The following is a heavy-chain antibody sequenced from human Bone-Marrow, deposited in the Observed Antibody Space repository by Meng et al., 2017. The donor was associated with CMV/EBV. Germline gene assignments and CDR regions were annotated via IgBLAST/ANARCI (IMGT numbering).Heavy chain of an antibody. CDR1: GFIFSGEW. CDR3: AKLLTSDPSDAFDI. V-gene: IGHV3-30*02. D-gene: IGHD2-15*01. J-gene: IGHJ3*02. CDR2: LPYDGSNK. Sequence: GESLKISCEASGFIFSGEWMAWVRQAPGKGLEWVAFLPYDGSNKYYADSVKGRFTISRDNSKNTLYLQMISLRAEDTAVYYCAKLLTSDPSDAFDIWGQGTMVTVSS.